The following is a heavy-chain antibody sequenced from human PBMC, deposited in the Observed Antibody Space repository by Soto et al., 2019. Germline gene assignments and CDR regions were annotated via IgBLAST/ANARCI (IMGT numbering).Heavy chain of an antibody. CDR3: ARDSGPARPGLGYYYYGMDV. V-gene: IGHV4-31*03. CDR1: GGSISSGGYY. D-gene: IGHD6-6*01. J-gene: IGHJ6*02. Sequence: QVQLQESGPGLVKPSQTLSLTCTVSGGSISSGGYYWSWIRQHPGKGLEWIGYIYYSGSTYYNPSLKRRFTISVDPSKNQSSLKLSSVTAADTAVYYCARDSGPARPGLGYYYYGMDVWGQGTTVTVSS. CDR2: IYYSGST.